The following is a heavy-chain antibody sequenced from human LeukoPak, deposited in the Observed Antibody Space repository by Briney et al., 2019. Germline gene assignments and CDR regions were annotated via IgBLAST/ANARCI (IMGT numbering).Heavy chain of an antibody. CDR3: AKDGYCSSTSCYKAFDI. CDR1: GFTFSSYG. J-gene: IGHJ3*02. Sequence: PGGSLRLSCAASGFTFSSYGMHWVRQAPGKGLEWVAFIRYDGSNKYYADSVKGRFTISRDNSKNTLYLQMNSLRAEDTAVYYCAKDGYCSSTSCYKAFDIWAKGQWSPSLQ. V-gene: IGHV3-30*02. D-gene: IGHD2-2*02. CDR2: IRYDGSNK.